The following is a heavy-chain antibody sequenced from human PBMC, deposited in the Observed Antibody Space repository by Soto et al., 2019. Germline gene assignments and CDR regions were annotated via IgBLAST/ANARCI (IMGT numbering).Heavy chain of an antibody. D-gene: IGHD5-12*01. J-gene: IGHJ6*02. CDR1: GGSVDNYH. V-gene: IGHV4-59*02. CDR3: ARLSHIFPVETYHYHSMHI. CDR2: IHSSGYT. Sequence: SETLSLTCSVSGGSVDNYHWSWIRRPPGKGLEWVGYIHSSGYTNYNPSLRSRLTLSVDTSKNQFSLRVSPVTAADTAVYYCARLSHIFPVETYHYHSMHIWGPGIKVTVFS.